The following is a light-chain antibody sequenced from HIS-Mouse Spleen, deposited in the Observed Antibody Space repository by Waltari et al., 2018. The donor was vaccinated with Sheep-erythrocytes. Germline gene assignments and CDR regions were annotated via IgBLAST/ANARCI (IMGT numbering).Light chain of an antibody. CDR3: CSYAGSSTPWV. V-gene: IGLV2-23*01. Sequence: QSALTQPASVSGSPGQSITISCTGTSSGVGRYNLVSWYQQHPGKAPKLMIYEGSKRPSGVSNRFSGSKSGNTASLTISGLQAEDEADYYCCSYAGSSTPWVFGGGTKLTVL. CDR2: EGS. CDR1: SSGVGRYNL. J-gene: IGLJ3*02.